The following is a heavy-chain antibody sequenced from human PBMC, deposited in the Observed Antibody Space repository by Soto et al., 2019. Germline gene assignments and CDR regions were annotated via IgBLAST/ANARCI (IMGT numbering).Heavy chain of an antibody. J-gene: IGHJ1*01. D-gene: IGHD1-26*01. CDR2: IWDDGNNN. CDR3: ARVGSGSYGGFQH. Sequence: QVQLMESGGGVVQPGRSLRLSCAASGFTFSTSGMHWVRQAPGKGLEWVAVIWDDGNNNYYADSVKGRFTISRDNFKNTLYLQMNSLRVEDTAVYYCARVGSGSYGGFQHWGQGTLVTVSS. V-gene: IGHV3-33*01. CDR1: GFTFSTSG.